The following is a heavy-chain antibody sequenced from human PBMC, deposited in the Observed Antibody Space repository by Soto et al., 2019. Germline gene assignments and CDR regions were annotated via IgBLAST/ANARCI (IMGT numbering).Heavy chain of an antibody. D-gene: IGHD3-3*01. CDR2: ISGSGGST. J-gene: IGHJ4*02. CDR1: GFTFSSYA. CDR3: AKPVAYYDFWSGFDY. V-gene: IGHV3-23*01. Sequence: AGGSLRLSCAASGFTFSSYAMSWVRQAPGKGLEWVSAISGSGGSTYYADSVKGRFTISRDNSKNTLYLQMNSLRAEDTAVYYCAKPVAYYDFWSGFDYWGQGTLVTVSS.